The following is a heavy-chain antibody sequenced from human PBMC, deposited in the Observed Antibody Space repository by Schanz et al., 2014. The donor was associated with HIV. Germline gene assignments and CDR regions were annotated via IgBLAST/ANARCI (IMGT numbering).Heavy chain of an antibody. CDR1: GSSVTYFY. CDR3: ARGPWAGSGSYPLDY. J-gene: IGHJ4*02. Sequence: QVQLQQWGAGLLKPSETLSLTCAVYGSSVTYFYWSWIRQSPGKGLEWIGEINHRGITNYNPSLESRVTIPRDTSKNQFSLKLTSPTAADTATYYCARGPWAGSGSYPLDYWGQGTLVTVSS. D-gene: IGHD3-10*01. CDR2: INHRGIT. V-gene: IGHV4-34*02.